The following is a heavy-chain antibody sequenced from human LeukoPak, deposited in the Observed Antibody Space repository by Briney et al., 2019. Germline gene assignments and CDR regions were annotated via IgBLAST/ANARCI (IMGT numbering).Heavy chain of an antibody. CDR2: VSYSGSS. D-gene: IGHD5-12*01. V-gene: IGHV4-61*01. CDR1: GGSVSSGSYY. CDR3: AGYSLVASGWHFDL. J-gene: IGHJ2*01. Sequence: SGTLSLTCTFSGGSVSSGSYYWTWIRQPPGKGLEWIGYVSYSGSSNYNPSLKSRVTMSVDTSKNQFSLKLSSVTAADAAVYYCAGYSLVASGWHFDLWGRGTLVTVSS.